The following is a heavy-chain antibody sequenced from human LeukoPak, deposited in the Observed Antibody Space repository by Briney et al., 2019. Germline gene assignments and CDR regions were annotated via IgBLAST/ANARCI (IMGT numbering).Heavy chain of an antibody. D-gene: IGHD6-13*01. V-gene: IGHV1-2*02. CDR1: GYTFTGYY. J-gene: IGHJ6*03. CDR2: INPNSGGT. CDR3: ARVGIAAAGTYYYYYMDV. Sequence: ASVKVSCKASGYTFTGYYMHWVRQAPGQGLEWMGWINPNSGGTNYAQKFQGRVTMTRDTSISTAYMELSRLRSDDTAVYYCARVGIAAAGTYYYYYMDVWGKGTTVTVSS.